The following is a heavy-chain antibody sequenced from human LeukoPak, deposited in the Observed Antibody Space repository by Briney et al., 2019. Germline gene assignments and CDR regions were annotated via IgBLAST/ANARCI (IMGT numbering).Heavy chain of an antibody. CDR2: INHSGST. D-gene: IGHD2-2*01. CDR1: GGSFSGYY. V-gene: IGHV4-34*01. J-gene: IGHJ6*02. CDR3: ARLGRVVPAAQSYYYYGMDV. Sequence: SETLCLTCAVYGGSFSGYYWSWIRQPPGKGLEWIGEINHSGSTNYNPALKSRVTIAVDPSKNQFSLKLSSVTAADTAVYYCARLGRVVPAAQSYYYYGMDVWGPGTTVTVSS.